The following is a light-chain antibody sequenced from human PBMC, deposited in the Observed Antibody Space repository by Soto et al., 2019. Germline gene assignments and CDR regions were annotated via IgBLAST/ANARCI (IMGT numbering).Light chain of an antibody. CDR2: GNS. J-gene: IGLJ3*02. CDR3: QSYDSSLSGYG. V-gene: IGLV1-40*01. CDR1: SSNIGAGYD. Sequence: QAVVTQPPSVSGAPGQRVTISCTGSSSNIGAGYDVHWYQQLPGTAPKLLIYGNSNRPSGVPDRFSGSKSGTSASLAITGLQAEDEADYYCQSYDSSLSGYGFRGGTKLTVL.